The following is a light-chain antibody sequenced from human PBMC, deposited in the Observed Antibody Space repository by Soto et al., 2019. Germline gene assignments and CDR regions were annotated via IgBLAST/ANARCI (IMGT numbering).Light chain of an antibody. V-gene: IGLV4-69*01. CDR3: QTWATGTDWV. Sequence: QPVLTQSPSASASLGASVKLTCTLSSGHSSYTITWHQQQPDKGPRFLMNLDSDGSHYKGDGIPDRFSGSSSGTERYLTISRLQSEDEADYYCQTWATGTDWVFGGGTKVTVL. CDR2: LDSDGSH. CDR1: SGHSSYT. J-gene: IGLJ3*02.